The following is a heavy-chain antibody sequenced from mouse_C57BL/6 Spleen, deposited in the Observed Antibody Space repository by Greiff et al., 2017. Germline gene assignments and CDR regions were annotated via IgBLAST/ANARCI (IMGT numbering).Heavy chain of an antibody. CDR1: GFTFTDYY. J-gene: IGHJ2*01. CDR3: ARYRDYGSGTGYFDY. V-gene: IGHV7-3*01. D-gene: IGHD1-1*01. CDR2: IRNKANGYTT. Sequence: EVNVVESGGGLVQPGGSLSRSCAASGFTFTDYYMSWVRQPPGKALEWLGFIRNKANGYTTEYSASVKGRFTISRDNSQSILYLQMNALRAEDSATYYCARYRDYGSGTGYFDYWGQGTTLTVSS.